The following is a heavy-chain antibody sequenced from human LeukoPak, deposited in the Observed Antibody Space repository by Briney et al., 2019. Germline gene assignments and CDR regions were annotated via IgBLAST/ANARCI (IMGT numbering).Heavy chain of an antibody. Sequence: SETLSLTCNVSGDSITDYYWSWIRQPPGKGLEWIGFIYHSGNTNYNPSLASRVTLSLDTSKTQLSLRLTAVTAADTAVYYCARQKDCSSTSCYEISDAFDIWGQGTMVTVSS. CDR2: IYHSGNT. D-gene: IGHD2-2*01. J-gene: IGHJ3*02. CDR3: ARQKDCSSTSCYEISDAFDI. V-gene: IGHV4-59*01. CDR1: GDSITDYY.